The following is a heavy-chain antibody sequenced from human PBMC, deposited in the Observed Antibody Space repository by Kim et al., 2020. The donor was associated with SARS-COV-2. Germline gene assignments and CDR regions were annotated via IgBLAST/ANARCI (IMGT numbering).Heavy chain of an antibody. D-gene: IGHD3-3*01. Sequence: SETLSLTCTVSGGSITSYYWSWIRQPPGKGLEWIGYIYYSGITNYNPSLKSRVTISKDTSKNKFSLKLTSVTAADTAVYYCAGAPEGADFWPFDYWGQGTLVAVSS. CDR2: IYYSGIT. CDR1: GGSITSYY. CDR3: AGAPEGADFWPFDY. J-gene: IGHJ4*02. V-gene: IGHV4-59*13.